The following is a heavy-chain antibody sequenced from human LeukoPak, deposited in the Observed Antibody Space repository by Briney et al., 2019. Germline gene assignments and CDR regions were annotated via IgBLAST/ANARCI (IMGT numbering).Heavy chain of an antibody. D-gene: IGHD4-23*01. Sequence: GASVKVSCKASGYTFTSYYMHWVRQAPGQGLEWMGIINPSGGSTSYAQKFQGRVTMTRDTSTSTVYMELSSLRSEDTAVYYCARDLSESTTVVTGGFDYWGQGTLVTVSS. CDR1: GYTFTSYY. V-gene: IGHV1-46*01. CDR2: INPSGGST. CDR3: ARDLSESTTVVTGGFDY. J-gene: IGHJ4*02.